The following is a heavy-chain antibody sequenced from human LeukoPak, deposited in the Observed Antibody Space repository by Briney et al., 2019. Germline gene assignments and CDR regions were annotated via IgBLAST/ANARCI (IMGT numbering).Heavy chain of an antibody. Sequence: SETLSLTCTVSGGSISSGSYYWSWIRQPAGKGLEWIGRIYTSGSTNYNPSLKSRVTISVDTSKNQFSLKLSSVTAADTAVYYCARVARFLEWLLSAGDAFDIWGQGTMVTVSS. J-gene: IGHJ3*02. D-gene: IGHD3-3*01. CDR3: ARVARFLEWLLSAGDAFDI. CDR1: GGSISSGSYY. V-gene: IGHV4-61*02. CDR2: IYTSGST.